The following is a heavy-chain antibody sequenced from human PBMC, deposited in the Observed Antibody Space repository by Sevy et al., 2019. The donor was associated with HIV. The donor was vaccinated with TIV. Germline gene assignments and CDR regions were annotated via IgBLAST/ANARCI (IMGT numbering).Heavy chain of an antibody. CDR1: GFSLNNYW. J-gene: IGHJ4*02. Sequence: GGSLRLSCVASGFSLNNYWRNWVRQAPGKGLEWVANINQDGSVKSNVDSVRGRFTISRDNARNLVFLQMSSLRVDDSALYYCVKAIAKDGSFWGQGTLVTVSS. D-gene: IGHD6-13*01. CDR3: VKAIAKDGSF. CDR2: INQDGSVK. V-gene: IGHV3-7*01.